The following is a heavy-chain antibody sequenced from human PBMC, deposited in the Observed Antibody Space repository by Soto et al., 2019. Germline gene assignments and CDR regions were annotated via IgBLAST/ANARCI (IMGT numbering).Heavy chain of an antibody. Sequence: SETLSLTCAVSGGSISSSNWWSWVRQPPGKGLEWIGEIYHSGNTNYNPSLKSRVTISVDKSKNQFSLKLSSVTAADTAVYYCARLAAAGTSPDPFDYWGQGTLVTVSS. CDR2: IYHSGNT. D-gene: IGHD6-13*01. J-gene: IGHJ4*02. CDR3: ARLAAAGTSPDPFDY. V-gene: IGHV4-4*02. CDR1: GGSISSSNW.